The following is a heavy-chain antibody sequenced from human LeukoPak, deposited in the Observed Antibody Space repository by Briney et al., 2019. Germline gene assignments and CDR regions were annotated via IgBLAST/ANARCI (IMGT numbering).Heavy chain of an antibody. V-gene: IGHV4-39*01. D-gene: IGHD3-10*01. CDR3: ARPRFYYGSGSYPLFYYFDY. CDR2: IYYKGST. J-gene: IGHJ4*02. Sequence: SETLSLTCAVSGGSISSTTSYWGWIRQPPGKGLEWIGSIYYKGSTYYSPSLRSRVTISVDTSKNQFSLKLRSVTAADAAVYYCARPRFYYGSGSYPLFYYFDYWGQGTLVTVSS. CDR1: GGSISSTTSY.